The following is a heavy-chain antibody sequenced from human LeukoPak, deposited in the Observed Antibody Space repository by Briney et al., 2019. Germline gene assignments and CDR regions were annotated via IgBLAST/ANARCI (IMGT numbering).Heavy chain of an antibody. V-gene: IGHV4-4*02. CDR3: ARYSSGWYDGAFDI. CDR2: IYHSGST. J-gene: IGHJ3*02. Sequence: MPSETLSLTCAVSGGSISSSNWWSWVRQPPGKGLEWIGEIYHSGSTNYNPSLKSRVTISVDKSKNQFSLKLSSVTAADTAVYYCARYSSGWYDGAFDIWGQGTMVTVSS. CDR1: GGSISSSNW. D-gene: IGHD6-19*01.